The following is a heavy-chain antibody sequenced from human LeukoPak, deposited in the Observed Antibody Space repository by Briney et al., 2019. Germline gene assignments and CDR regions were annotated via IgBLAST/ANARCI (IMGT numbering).Heavy chain of an antibody. V-gene: IGHV4-59*01. Sequence: SETLSPTCAVSGGSISSYYWSWIQQPPGKGLEWIGYIYYTGSTNYNPSLKSRVTISVDTSKSQFSLKLSSVTAADTAVYYCAREASDYYYYYMDVWGKGTTVTVSS. CDR3: AREASDYYYYYMDV. CDR1: GGSISSYY. J-gene: IGHJ6*03. D-gene: IGHD6-19*01. CDR2: IYYTGST.